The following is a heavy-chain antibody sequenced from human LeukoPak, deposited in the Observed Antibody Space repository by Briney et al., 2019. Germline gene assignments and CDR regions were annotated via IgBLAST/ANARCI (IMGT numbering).Heavy chain of an antibody. Sequence: GGSLRLSCAASGFTFSDHYMSWIRQATGKGLEWVSYISNSGRTIYYADSVKGRFTISRGNAENSLYLQMNSLRAEDTAVYYCARVIATRPHYHYYMDVWGKGTTVTVSS. D-gene: IGHD6-6*01. CDR2: ISNSGRTI. CDR3: ARVIATRPHYHYYMDV. V-gene: IGHV3-11*04. J-gene: IGHJ6*03. CDR1: GFTFSDHY.